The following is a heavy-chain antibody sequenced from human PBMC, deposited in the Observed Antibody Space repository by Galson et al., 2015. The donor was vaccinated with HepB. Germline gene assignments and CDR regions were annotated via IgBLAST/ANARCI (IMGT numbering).Heavy chain of an antibody. CDR3: ARARAIWEQLVPVGY. CDR2: INPNSGGT. CDR1: GYTFTGYY. D-gene: IGHD6-6*01. J-gene: IGHJ4*02. Sequence: SVKVSCKASGYTFTGYYMHWVRQAPGQGLEWMGWINPNSGGTNYAQKFQGRATMTRDTSISTAYMELSRLRSDDTAVYYCARARAIWEQLVPVGYWGQGTLVTVSS. V-gene: IGHV1-2*02.